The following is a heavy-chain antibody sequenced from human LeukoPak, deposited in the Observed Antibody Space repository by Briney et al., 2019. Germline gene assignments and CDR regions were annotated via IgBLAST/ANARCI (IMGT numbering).Heavy chain of an antibody. CDR2: ISKNGRNT. Sequence: PGGSLRLSCAASGFTLSSYSMHWVRQAPGKGLEFVSAISKNGRNTYYGNSMKGRFTISRDISKNTLYLQMGSLRPGDMAVYYCAKASAMIVVVSKHFDYWGQGTLVTVSS. V-gene: IGHV3-64*01. J-gene: IGHJ4*02. D-gene: IGHD3-22*01. CDR3: AKASAMIVVVSKHFDY. CDR1: GFTLSSYS.